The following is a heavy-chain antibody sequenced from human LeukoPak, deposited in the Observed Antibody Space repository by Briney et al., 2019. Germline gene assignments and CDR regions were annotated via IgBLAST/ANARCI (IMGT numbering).Heavy chain of an antibody. CDR3: ARSGPVVAALRNWFDP. D-gene: IGHD2-15*01. J-gene: IGHJ5*02. CDR1: GGTFSSYA. V-gene: IGHV1-69*13. CDR2: IIPIFGTA. Sequence: ASVKVSCKASGGTFSSYAISWVRQAPGQGLEWMGGIIPIFGTANYAQKFQGRVTITADESTSTAYMELSSLRSEDTAVYYCARSGPVVAALRNWFDPWGQGTLVTVSS.